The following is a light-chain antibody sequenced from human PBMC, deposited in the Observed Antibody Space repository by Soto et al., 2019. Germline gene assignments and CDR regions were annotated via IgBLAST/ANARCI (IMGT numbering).Light chain of an antibody. CDR1: QRVSSSS. J-gene: IGKJ1*01. V-gene: IGKV3-20*01. CDR3: QQYSISST. Sequence: EIVLTQSPATLSLSPGERATLSCRASQRVSSSSLAWYQHKPGQSPRLLIFGVSSRATDVPDRFSGSGSGTDFTLTINRLEPEDVAVYYCQQYSISSTFGQGTKVEIK. CDR2: GVS.